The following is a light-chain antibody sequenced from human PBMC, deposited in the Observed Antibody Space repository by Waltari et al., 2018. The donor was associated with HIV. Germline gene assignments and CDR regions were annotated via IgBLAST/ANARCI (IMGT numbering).Light chain of an antibody. V-gene: IGLV2-11*01. CDR1: TNDVGAYNY. CDR2: DLI. J-gene: IGLJ1*01. CDR3: CSSAGKYTFV. Sequence: QSALTQPRSVSGSPGQSVTISCTGTTNDVGAYNYVSWYQQHPGRAPKLLIFDLIKRPSGVPDRFSGSKSGDTASLTISGLQAEDEADYYCCSSAGKYTFVFGTGTKVTVL.